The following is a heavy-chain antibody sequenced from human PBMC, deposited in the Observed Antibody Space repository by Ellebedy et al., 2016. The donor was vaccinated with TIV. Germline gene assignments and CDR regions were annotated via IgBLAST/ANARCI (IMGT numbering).Heavy chain of an antibody. CDR1: GYTFTSHG. CDR2: ISAYNGNK. V-gene: IGHV1-18*04. J-gene: IGHJ4*02. D-gene: IGHD3-16*01. Sequence: AASVKVSCKASGYTFTSHGISWVRQAPGQGLEWMGWISAYNGNKDYAQKFQGRVTMTTETSTSNVYMELRTLRSDDTAVYFCARGGWGGRLGESFLDYWGQGTLVTVSS. CDR3: ARGGWGGRLGESFLDY.